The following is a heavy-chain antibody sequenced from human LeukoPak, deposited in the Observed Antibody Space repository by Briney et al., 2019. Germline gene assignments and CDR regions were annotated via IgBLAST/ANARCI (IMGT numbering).Heavy chain of an antibody. CDR2: MNPNSGNT. J-gene: IGHJ4*02. Sequence: ASVKVSCKASGYTFTSYDINWVRQATRQGLEWMGWMNPNSGNTGYAQKFQGRVTMTRNTSISTAYMELSSLRSEDTAVYYCAREIDYGDYDFDYWGQGTLVTVSS. CDR1: GYTFTSYD. CDR3: AREIDYGDYDFDY. D-gene: IGHD4-17*01. V-gene: IGHV1-8*01.